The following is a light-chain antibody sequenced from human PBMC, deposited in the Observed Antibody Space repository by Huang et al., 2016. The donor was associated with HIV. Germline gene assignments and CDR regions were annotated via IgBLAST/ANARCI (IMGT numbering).Light chain of an antibody. CDR2: GAS. CDR1: QGITGN. J-gene: IGKJ1*01. Sequence: EIVLTQSPGTLSLSPGETATLSCRARQGITGNLAWYQQRLGQPPRLLIYGASTRATNIPGRLSGSGSGTDFTLTITSLRSEDSAVYYCQQYNAWPSTWTFGQGTRMEIK. V-gene: IGKV3-15*01. CDR3: QQYNAWPSTWT.